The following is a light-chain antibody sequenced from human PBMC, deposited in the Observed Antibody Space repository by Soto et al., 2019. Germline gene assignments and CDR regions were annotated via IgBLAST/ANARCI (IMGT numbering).Light chain of an antibody. Sequence: EIVMTQSPATLSVSPGERATLSCRASQSVSSNLAWYQQKPGQAPRLLIYGASTRPTGIPARFSGSGSGTEFTLTISSLLSEDFAGYYCQQYNNWPPLTFGGETKVEIK. V-gene: IGKV3-15*01. CDR3: QQYNNWPPLT. J-gene: IGKJ4*01. CDR2: GAS. CDR1: QSVSSN.